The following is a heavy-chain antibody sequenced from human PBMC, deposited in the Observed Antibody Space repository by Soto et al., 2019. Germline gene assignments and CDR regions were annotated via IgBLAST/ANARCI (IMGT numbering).Heavy chain of an antibody. V-gene: IGHV4-31*03. D-gene: IGHD5-12*01. Sequence: PSETLSLTCTVSGGSISSGGYYWSWIRQHPGKGLEWIGYIYYSGSTYYNPSLKSRVTISVDTSKNQLSLKLSSVTAADTAVYYCARNGYSGYDWAFGYYYYGMDVWGQGATVTVSS. CDR3: ARNGYSGYDWAFGYYYYGMDV. CDR1: GGSISSGGYY. J-gene: IGHJ6*02. CDR2: IYYSGST.